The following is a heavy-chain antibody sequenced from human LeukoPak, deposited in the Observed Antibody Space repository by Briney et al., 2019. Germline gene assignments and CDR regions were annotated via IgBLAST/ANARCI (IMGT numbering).Heavy chain of an antibody. V-gene: IGHV3-7*01. CDR1: GFTFNDFG. J-gene: IGHJ4*02. CDR2: IKQDGSEK. CDR3: ARDGGRKDDY. Sequence: PGTSLRLSCEVSGFTFNDFGMHWVRQAPGKGLEWVANIKQDGSEKYYVDSVKGRFTISRDNAKNSLYLQMNSLRAEDTAVYYCARDGGRKDDYWGQGTLVTVSS. D-gene: IGHD2-15*01.